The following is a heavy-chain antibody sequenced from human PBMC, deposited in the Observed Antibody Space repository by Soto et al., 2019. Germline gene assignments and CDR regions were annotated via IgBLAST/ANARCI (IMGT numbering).Heavy chain of an antibody. CDR1: GESFTSYW. Sequence: GESXKVYCKGSGESFTSYWSGRVSKMTGKGLEWMGIIYPGDSDTRYSPSFQGQVTISADKSISTAYLQWSSLKASDTAMYYCATQYTSGVDYYCSMDVWGQGTTVTVS. J-gene: IGHJ6*02. D-gene: IGHD6-19*01. V-gene: IGHV5-51*01. CDR2: IYPGDSDT. CDR3: ATQYTSGVDYYCSMDV.